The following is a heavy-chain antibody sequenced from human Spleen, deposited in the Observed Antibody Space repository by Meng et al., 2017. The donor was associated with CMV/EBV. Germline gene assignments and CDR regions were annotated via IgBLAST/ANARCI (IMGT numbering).Heavy chain of an antibody. CDR1: GGTFSSYA. V-gene: IGHV1-18*01. D-gene: IGHD1-26*01. J-gene: IGHJ6*02. CDR3: ARDLSVRIVYRWEVDYDYCGMDV. CDR2: ISAYNGNT. Sequence: ASVKVSCKASGGTFSSYAISWVRQAPGQGLEWMGWISAYNGNTNYAQTVQGRVTLTTDRSTNTAYMELRSLRSEDTAVYYCARDLSVRIVYRWEVDYDYCGMDVWGQGTTVTVSS.